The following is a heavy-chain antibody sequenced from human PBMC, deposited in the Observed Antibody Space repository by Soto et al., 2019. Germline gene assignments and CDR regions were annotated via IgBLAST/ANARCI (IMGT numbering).Heavy chain of an antibody. V-gene: IGHV3-23*01. CDR2: ISGSGGST. D-gene: IGHD6-13*01. CDR3: AKGAYSSSWYYYYGMDV. J-gene: IGHJ6*02. Sequence: EVQLLESGGGLVQPGGSLRLSCAASGFTFSSYAMSWVRQAPGKGLEWVSAISGSGGSTYYADSVKGRFTISRDNSKNTLYLQMNSLRAEDTAVYCCAKGAYSSSWYYYYGMDVWGQGTTVTVSS. CDR1: GFTFSSYA.